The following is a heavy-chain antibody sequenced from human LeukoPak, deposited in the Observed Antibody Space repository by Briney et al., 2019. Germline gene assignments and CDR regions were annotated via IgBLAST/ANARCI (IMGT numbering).Heavy chain of an antibody. CDR3: ARDLSQSIAARPDWFDP. Sequence: EGSLRLSCAASGFTFSDYYMSWIRQAPGKGLEWVSYISSSGSTIYYADSVKGRFTISRDNAKNSLYLQMNSLRAEDTAVYYCARDLSQSIAARPDWFDPWGQGTLVTVSS. CDR1: GFTFSDYY. CDR2: ISSSGSTI. D-gene: IGHD6-6*01. V-gene: IGHV3-11*01. J-gene: IGHJ5*02.